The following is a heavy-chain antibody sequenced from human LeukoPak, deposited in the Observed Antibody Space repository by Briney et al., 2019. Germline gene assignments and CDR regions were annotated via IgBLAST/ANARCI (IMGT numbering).Heavy chain of an antibody. Sequence: GASVKVSCKAFGYDFSSSAINWVRQAPGQGFEWMGGISTNNGNTDYAQRFQGRVTMSTDTSTSTAYMELRSLRSDDTAVYFCARNGGAVTTEDYYMDVWGKGTTVTVSS. CDR1: GYDFSSSA. D-gene: IGHD4-17*01. CDR2: ISTNNGNT. J-gene: IGHJ6*03. V-gene: IGHV1-18*01. CDR3: ARNGGAVTTEDYYMDV.